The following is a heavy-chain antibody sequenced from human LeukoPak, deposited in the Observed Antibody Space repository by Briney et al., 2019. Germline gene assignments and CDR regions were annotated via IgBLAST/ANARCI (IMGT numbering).Heavy chain of an antibody. CDR2: INSVGSST. CDR1: GFTFSSYA. CDR3: ANLVATGLDY. D-gene: IGHD3-10*01. V-gene: IGHV3-23*01. J-gene: IGHJ4*02. Sequence: GGSLRLSCAASGFTFSSYAMSWVRQAPGTGLEWVSAINSVGSSTYYADSVKGRFTISRDNSKNTLDLQMNSLRAEDTALYYCANLVATGLDYWGQGTLVTVSS.